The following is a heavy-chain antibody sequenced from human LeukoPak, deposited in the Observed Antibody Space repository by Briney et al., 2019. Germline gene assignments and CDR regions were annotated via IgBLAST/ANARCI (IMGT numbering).Heavy chain of an antibody. CDR1: GGSISSYY. J-gene: IGHJ4*02. V-gene: IGHV4-59*08. Sequence: SETLSLTCTVSGGSISSYYWSWIRQPPGKGLEWIEYIYYSGSTNYNPSLKSRVTISVDTSKNQFSLKLSSVTAADTAVYYCARHWRDGYNQALFDYWGQGTLVTVSS. D-gene: IGHD5-24*01. CDR2: IYYSGST. CDR3: ARHWRDGYNQALFDY.